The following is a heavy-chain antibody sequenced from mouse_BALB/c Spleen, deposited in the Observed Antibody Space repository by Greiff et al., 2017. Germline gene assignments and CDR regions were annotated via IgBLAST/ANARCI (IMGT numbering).Heavy chain of an antibody. D-gene: IGHD2-14*01. J-gene: IGHJ4*01. CDR2: ISDGGSYT. V-gene: IGHV5-4*02. Sequence: DVKLVESGGGLVKPGGSLKLSCAASGFTFSDSYMYWVRQTPEKRLEWVATISDGGSYTYYPDSVKGRFTISRDNAKNNLYLQMSSLKSEDTAMYYCARDRTYYYRYDGYAMDYWGQGTSVTVSS. CDR1: GFTFSDSY. CDR3: ARDRTYYYRYDGYAMDY.